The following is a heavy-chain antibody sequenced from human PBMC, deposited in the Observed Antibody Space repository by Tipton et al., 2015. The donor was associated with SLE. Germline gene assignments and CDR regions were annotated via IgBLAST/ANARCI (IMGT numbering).Heavy chain of an antibody. V-gene: IGHV4-39*07. D-gene: IGHD6-6*01. J-gene: IGHJ6*02. CDR1: GGSISSRSYY. Sequence: TLSLTCSVSGGSISSRSYYWGWIRQPPGMGLEWIGSIYYSGSTFHNPSLKSRLTISVDTSKNQFSLKLSSVTAADTAVYYCARDPAARRGMDVWGQGTTVTVSS. CDR3: ARDPAARRGMDV. CDR2: IYYSGST.